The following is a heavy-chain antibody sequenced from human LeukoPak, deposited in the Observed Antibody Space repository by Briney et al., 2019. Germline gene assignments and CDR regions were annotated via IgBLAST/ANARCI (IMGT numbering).Heavy chain of an antibody. CDR3: ARSPCSSTRCYHS. CDR1: GGSISSGGYY. V-gene: IGHV4-31*03. J-gene: IGHJ5*02. Sequence: PSQTLSLTCTVSGGSISSGGYYWSWIRQHPGKGLEWIGYIYYSGSTYYNPSLKSRVTISVDTSKNQFSLKLSSVTAADTAVYYCARSPCSSTRCYHSWGQGTLVTVSS. D-gene: IGHD2-2*01. CDR2: IYYSGST.